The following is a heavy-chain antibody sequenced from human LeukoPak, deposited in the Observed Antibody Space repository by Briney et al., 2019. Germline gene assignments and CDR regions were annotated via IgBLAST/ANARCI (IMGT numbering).Heavy chain of an antibody. CDR1: GFTFSSYS. J-gene: IGHJ4*02. CDR2: ISSSSSYI. Sequence: PGGSLRLSCAASGFTFSSYSMNWVRQAPGKGLEWVSSISSSSSYIYYADSVKGRFTISRDNAKNSLYLQMNSLRAEDTAVYYRASTCSGGSCYPGSWGQGTLVTVSS. D-gene: IGHD2-15*01. V-gene: IGHV3-21*01. CDR3: ASTCSGGSCYPGS.